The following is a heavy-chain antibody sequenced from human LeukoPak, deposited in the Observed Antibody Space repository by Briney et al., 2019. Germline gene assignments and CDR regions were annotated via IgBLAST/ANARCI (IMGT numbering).Heavy chain of an antibody. J-gene: IGHJ1*01. CDR1: GFTFSGYW. Sequence: GGSLRLSCAASGFTFSGYWMGWVRQAPGKGLEWVANINQDGSEKYYVDSVKGRFTISRDNAKNSLFLQMGSLRVEDTAVYCCARESTAGYNSSWYGFRNWGQGTLVSVSS. D-gene: IGHD6-13*01. CDR2: INQDGSEK. V-gene: IGHV3-7*01. CDR3: ARESTAGYNSSWYGFRN.